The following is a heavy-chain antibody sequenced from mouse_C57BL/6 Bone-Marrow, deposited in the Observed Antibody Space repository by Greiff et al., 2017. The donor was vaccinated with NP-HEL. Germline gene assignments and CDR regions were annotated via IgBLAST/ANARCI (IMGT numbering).Heavy chain of an antibody. D-gene: IGHD1-1*01. CDR2: IDPENGDT. J-gene: IGHJ4*01. V-gene: IGHV14-4*01. CDR1: GFNIKDDY. Sequence: EVQLQQSGAELVRPGASVKLSCTASGFNIKDDYMHWVKQRPEQGLEWIGWIDPENGDTEYASKFQGKATITADKSSNTAYLQLSSLTSEDTAVDYCTLYYGGAMDYWGQGTSVTVSS. CDR3: TLYYGGAMDY.